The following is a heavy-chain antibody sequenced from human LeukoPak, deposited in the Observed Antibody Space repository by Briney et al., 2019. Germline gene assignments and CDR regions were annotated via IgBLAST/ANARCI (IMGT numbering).Heavy chain of an antibody. CDR1: GFTLSDHF. Sequence: GGSLRLSCAASGFTLSDHFMSWVRQAPGKGLEWVSSISSSGSYIYYADSVKGRFTISRDNAKNSLYLQMNSLRAEDTAVYYCARVIVVVPAAINYYYYYYMDVWGKGTTVTVSS. D-gene: IGHD2-2*01. CDR3: ARVIVVVPAAINYYYYYYMDV. J-gene: IGHJ6*03. CDR2: ISSSGSYI. V-gene: IGHV3-21*01.